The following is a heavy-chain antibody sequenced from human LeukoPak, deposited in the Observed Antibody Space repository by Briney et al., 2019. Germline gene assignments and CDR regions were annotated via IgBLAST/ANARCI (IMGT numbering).Heavy chain of an antibody. CDR2: ISYDGNNK. J-gene: IGHJ4*02. CDR3: ARSRRAIPFDY. D-gene: IGHD2-2*02. Sequence: GRSLRLSCAASGFTFSSYAMHWVRQAPGKGLEWVAVISYDGNNKYYADSVKGRFTISRDNSKNTLYLQMNSLRAEDTAVYYCARSRRAIPFDYWGQGTLVTVSS. CDR1: GFTFSSYA. V-gene: IGHV3-30-3*01.